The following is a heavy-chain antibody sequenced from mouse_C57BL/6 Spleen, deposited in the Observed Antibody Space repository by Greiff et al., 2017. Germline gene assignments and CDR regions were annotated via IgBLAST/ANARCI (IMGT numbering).Heavy chain of an antibody. CDR1: GYTFTDYN. D-gene: IGHD2-3*01. CDR2: INPNNGGT. J-gene: IGHJ2*01. V-gene: IGHV1-22*01. CDR3: ARARDGYSPYFDY. Sequence: SGPELVKPGASVKMSCKASGYTFTDYNMHWVKQSHGKSLEWIGYINPNNGGTSYNQKFKGKATLTVNKSSSTAYMELRSLTSEDSAVYYCARARDGYSPYFDYWGQGTTLTVSS.